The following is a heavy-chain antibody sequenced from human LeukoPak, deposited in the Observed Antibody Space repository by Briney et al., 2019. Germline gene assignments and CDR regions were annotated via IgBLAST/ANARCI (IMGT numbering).Heavy chain of an antibody. V-gene: IGHV4-39*07. J-gene: IGHJ3*01. CDR1: GGSISSSSYY. Sequence: SETLSLTCTVSGGSISSSSYYWGWIRQPPGKGLEWIGSIYYSGSTYYNPSLKSRVTISVDTSKNQFSLKLSSVTAADMAVYFCARQFLVGSTFHAFDLWGQGTRVTVSS. CDR3: ARQFLVGSTFHAFDL. D-gene: IGHD1-26*01. CDR2: IYYSGST.